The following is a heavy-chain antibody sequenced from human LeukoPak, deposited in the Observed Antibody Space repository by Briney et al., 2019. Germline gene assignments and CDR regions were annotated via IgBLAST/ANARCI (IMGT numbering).Heavy chain of an antibody. V-gene: IGHV4-34*01. Sequence: SETLSLTCAVYGGSFSGYYWSWIRQPPGKGLEWIGEINHSGSTNYNPSLKSRVTISVDTSKNQFSLKLSSVTAAATAVYYCARGTRRCTNGVCSGFDYWGQGTMVTVSS. CDR1: GGSFSGYY. D-gene: IGHD2-8*01. J-gene: IGHJ4*03. CDR3: ARGTRRCTNGVCSGFDY. CDR2: INHSGST.